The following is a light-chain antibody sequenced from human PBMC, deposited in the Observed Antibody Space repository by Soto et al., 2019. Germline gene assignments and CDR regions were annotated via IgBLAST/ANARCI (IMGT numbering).Light chain of an antibody. J-gene: IGKJ1*01. Sequence: EILMTQSPVTLSVSPGERATLSCRASQSVSSNLAWYQQKPGQAPSLLIYGAFTRATGIPARFSGTGSGTEFTLTISSLQSEDFALYYCQQYNDWPLTLGQGTKVEI. CDR2: GAF. CDR3: QQYNDWPLT. V-gene: IGKV3-15*01. CDR1: QSVSSN.